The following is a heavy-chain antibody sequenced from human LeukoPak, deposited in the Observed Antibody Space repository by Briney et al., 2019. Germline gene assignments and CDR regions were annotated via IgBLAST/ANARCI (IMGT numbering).Heavy chain of an antibody. CDR2: INHSGST. CDR3: ARYNLYGDLQNFDY. CDR1: GFTFSSYG. V-gene: IGHV4-34*01. Sequence: GSLRLSCTASGFTFSSYGMSWIRQPPGKGLEWIGEINHSGSTNYNPSLKSRVTISVDTSKNQFSLKLSSVTAADTAVYYCARYNLYGDLQNFDYWGQGTLVTVSS. J-gene: IGHJ4*02. D-gene: IGHD4-17*01.